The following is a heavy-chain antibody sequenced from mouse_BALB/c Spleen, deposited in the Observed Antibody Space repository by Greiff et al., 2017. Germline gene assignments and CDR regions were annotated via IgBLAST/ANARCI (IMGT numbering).Heavy chain of an antibody. Sequence: VQVVESGPGLVAPSQSLSITCTVSGFSLTSYDISWIRQPPGKGLEWLGVIWTGGGTNYNSAFMSRLSISKDNSKSQVFLKMNSLQTDDTAIYYCVRDRWLLRAMDYWGQGTSVTVSS. V-gene: IGHV2-9-2*01. CDR1: GFSLTSYD. CDR3: VRDRWLLRAMDY. CDR2: IWTGGGT. D-gene: IGHD2-3*01. J-gene: IGHJ4*01.